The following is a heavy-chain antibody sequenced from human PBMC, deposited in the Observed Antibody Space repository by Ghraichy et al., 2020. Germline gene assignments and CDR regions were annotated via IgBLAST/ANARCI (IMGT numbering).Heavy chain of an antibody. V-gene: IGHV4-59*01. CDR2: VYFNGST. Sequence: SETLSLTCSVSGGSMSSSFWGWIRQPPGKGLEWIGYVYFNGSTKYSPSLKSRVTISVDTSKNQFSLKLSSVTAADPAVYFCASNRSGWYGVFDYWGQGALVTVSS. CDR3: ASNRSGWYGVFDY. CDR1: GGSMSSSF. J-gene: IGHJ4*02. D-gene: IGHD6-19*01.